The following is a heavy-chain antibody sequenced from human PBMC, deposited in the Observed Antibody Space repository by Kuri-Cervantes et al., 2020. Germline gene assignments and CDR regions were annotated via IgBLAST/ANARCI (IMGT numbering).Heavy chain of an antibody. Sequence: SETLSLTCTVSVDSISSYFWSWIRQPPGKGLEWIGYIYNNGSTYYNPSLKSRVTISVDTSKNQFSLKLSSVTAADTAVYYCARVVDYCTTGYCYYMDVWAKGTTVTVSS. J-gene: IGHJ6*03. D-gene: IGHD3-16*01. CDR2: IYNNGST. V-gene: IGHV4-59*12. CDR3: ARVVDYCTTGYCYYMDV. CDR1: VDSISSYF.